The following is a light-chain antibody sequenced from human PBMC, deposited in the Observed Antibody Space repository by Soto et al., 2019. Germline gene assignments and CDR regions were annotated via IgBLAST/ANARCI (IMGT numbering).Light chain of an antibody. J-gene: IGKJ5*01. Sequence: EIVLTQSPATLSLSPGERATLSCRTSQSVSSYFAWYQQKPGRAPRLLIYDASNRATGIPARFIGSGSGTEFTLTLSSLEPEDFAVYYWQQRSNWPITFGQGTRLEIK. CDR2: DAS. CDR1: QSVSSY. CDR3: QQRSNWPIT. V-gene: IGKV3-11*01.